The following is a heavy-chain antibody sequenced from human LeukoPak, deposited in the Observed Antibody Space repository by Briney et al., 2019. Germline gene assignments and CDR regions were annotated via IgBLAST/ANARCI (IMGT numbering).Heavy chain of an antibody. CDR3: AKCVGSYAAPEGIDY. J-gene: IGHJ4*02. Sequence: GESLKISCKGSGYSFTSYWIGWVRQMPGKGLEWMGIIYPGDSDTRYSPSFQGQVTISADKSISTAYLQWSSLKAPDTAMYYGAKCVGSYAAPEGIDYWGQGTLVTVSS. CDR2: IYPGDSDT. CDR1: GYSFTSYW. D-gene: IGHD3-16*01. V-gene: IGHV5-51*01.